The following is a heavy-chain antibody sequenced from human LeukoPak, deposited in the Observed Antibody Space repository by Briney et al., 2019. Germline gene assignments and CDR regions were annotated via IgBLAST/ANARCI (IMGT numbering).Heavy chain of an antibody. CDR3: ARVFRDYYGAGSYYTDSYYMDV. V-gene: IGHV4-61*01. J-gene: IGHJ6*03. CDR1: GGSISSGSYY. CDR2: IYYSGST. Sequence: SETLSLTCTVSGGSISSGSYYWTWIRQPPGKGLEWIGYIYYSGSTNYNPSLKSRVTISVDTSKNQFSLKLSSVTAADTAVYYCARVFRDYYGAGSYYTDSYYMDVGGTGTTVTV. D-gene: IGHD3-10*01.